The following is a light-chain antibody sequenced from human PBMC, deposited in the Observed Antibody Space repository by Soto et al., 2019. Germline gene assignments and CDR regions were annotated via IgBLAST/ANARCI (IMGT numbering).Light chain of an antibody. V-gene: IGKV3-11*01. CDR2: DAS. CDR1: QSVSSY. Sequence: EIVLTQSPATLSLSPGERATLSCRASQSVSSYLAWYQQKPGQAPRLLIYDASNRATGIPARFSGSGSGTDFTLTISSLEPEDFAVYYCQQRSNWSTWTFGHGTKVEIK. CDR3: QQRSNWSTWT. J-gene: IGKJ1*01.